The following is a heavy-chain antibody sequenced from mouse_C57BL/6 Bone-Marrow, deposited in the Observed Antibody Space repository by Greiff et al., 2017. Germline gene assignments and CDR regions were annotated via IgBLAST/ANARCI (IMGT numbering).Heavy chain of an antibody. V-gene: IGHV1-82*01. CDR1: GYAFSSSW. D-gene: IGHD1-1*01. CDR3: ARRFNYYGSSSFAY. CDR2: IYPGDSDT. J-gene: IGHJ3*01. Sequence: QVQLQQSGPELVKPGASVKISCKASGYAFSSSWMNWVKQRPGKGLEWIGRIYPGDSDTNYNGKFKGKATLTADTSSSTAYMQLSSLTSEDSAVDVCARRFNYYGSSSFAYWGQGTLVTVSA.